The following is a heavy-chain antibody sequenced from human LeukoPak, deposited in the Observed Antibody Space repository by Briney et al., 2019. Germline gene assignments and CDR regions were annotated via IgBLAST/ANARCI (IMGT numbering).Heavy chain of an antibody. J-gene: IGHJ4*02. CDR3: AKGRTNDY. CDR2: ISDTGGNT. CDR1: GFTFSTYA. D-gene: IGHD1/OR15-1a*01. Sequence: PGGSLRLSCAASGFTFSTYAMSWVRPTPERGLEWVSAISDTGGNTFYADSVKGRFTISRDNSKNTLYLQMNSLRAEDTAIYYSAKGRTNDYWGQGTLVTVSS. V-gene: IGHV3-23*01.